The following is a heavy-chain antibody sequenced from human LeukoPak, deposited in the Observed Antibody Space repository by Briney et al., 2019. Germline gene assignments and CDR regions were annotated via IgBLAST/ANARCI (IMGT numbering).Heavy chain of an antibody. J-gene: IGHJ6*02. V-gene: IGHV1-2*02. Sequence: ASVKVSCKASGYTFTGYYIHWVRQAPGQGLEWVGGINPNSGGTNYAQKFQGRVTMTRDTSISTAYMELSRLRSDDTAVYYCAREYYDILGIWGYYGMDVWGQGTTVTVSS. CDR1: GYTFTGYY. CDR2: INPNSGGT. CDR3: AREYYDILGIWGYYGMDV. D-gene: IGHD3-9*01.